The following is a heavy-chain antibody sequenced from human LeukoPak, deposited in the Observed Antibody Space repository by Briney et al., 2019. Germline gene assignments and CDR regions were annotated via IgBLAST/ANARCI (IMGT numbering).Heavy chain of an antibody. Sequence: GGSLRLSCAASGFTFSSYAMSWVRQAPGKGLEWVSAISGSGGSTYYADSVKGRFTISRDNSKNTLYLQMNSLRAEDTAVYYCAKVKRSYYDILTGYSTYYFDYWGRGTLVTVSS. CDR2: ISGSGGST. J-gene: IGHJ4*02. V-gene: IGHV3-23*01. CDR3: AKVKRSYYDILTGYSTYYFDY. D-gene: IGHD3-9*01. CDR1: GFTFSSYA.